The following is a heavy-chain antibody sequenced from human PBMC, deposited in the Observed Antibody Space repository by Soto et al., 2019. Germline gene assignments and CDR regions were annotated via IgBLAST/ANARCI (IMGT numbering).Heavy chain of an antibody. J-gene: IGHJ6*03. CDR2: INSDGSST. D-gene: IGHD4-4*01. V-gene: IGHV3-74*01. CDR3: ARDRNKNYYYYYMDV. Sequence: SLRLSCAASGFTFSSYWMHWVRQAPGKGLVWVSRINSDGSSTSYADSVKGRFTISRDNAKNTLYLQMNSLRAEDTAVYYCARDRNKNYYYYYMDVWGKGTTVTVSS. CDR1: GFTFSSYW.